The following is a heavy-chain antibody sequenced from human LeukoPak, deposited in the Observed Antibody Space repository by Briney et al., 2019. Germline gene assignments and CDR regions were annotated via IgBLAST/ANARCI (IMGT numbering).Heavy chain of an antibody. CDR3: ARDAAGCIYGHFDS. V-gene: IGHV1-2*02. Sequence: ASVKVSCKASGYTFTGYYMHWVRQAPGQGLEWMGWINPNSGGTNYAQKFQGRVTMTRDTSISTAYMELSRLRSDDTAVYYCARDAAGCIYGHFDSWGQGTLVTVSS. J-gene: IGHJ4*02. D-gene: IGHD5-18*01. CDR1: GYTFTGYY. CDR2: INPNSGGT.